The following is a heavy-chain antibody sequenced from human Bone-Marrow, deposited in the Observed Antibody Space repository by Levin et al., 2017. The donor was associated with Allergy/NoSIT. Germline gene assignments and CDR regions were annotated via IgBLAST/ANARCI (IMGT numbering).Heavy chain of an antibody. V-gene: IGHV3-43*01. Sequence: GGSLRLSCAASGFTFNDYTMHWVRQAPQRGLEWVSLIRWDASTTYYADFVRGPFTIPSDNSKNAQYLQMNSLTTEDTALYYCAKDLSPRIAVTGNIEYWGQGTLVTVSS. CDR2: IRWDASTT. J-gene: IGHJ4*02. CDR1: GFTFNDYT. CDR3: AKDLSPRIAVTGNIEY. D-gene: IGHD6-19*01.